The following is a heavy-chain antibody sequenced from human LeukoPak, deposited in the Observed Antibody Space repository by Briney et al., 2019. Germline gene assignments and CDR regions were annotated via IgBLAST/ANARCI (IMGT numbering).Heavy chain of an antibody. CDR3: ARDTRYYYFWSGYHPFDY. CDR1: GYTFTSYG. CDR2: ISAYNGNT. J-gene: IGHJ4*02. V-gene: IGHV1-18*01. D-gene: IGHD3-3*01. Sequence: ASVKVSCKASGYTFTSYGISWVRQAPGQGLEWMGWISAYNGNTNYAQKLQGRVTMTTDTSTSTAYMELRSLRSDDTAVYYCARDTRYYYFWSGYHPFDYWGQGTLVTVSS.